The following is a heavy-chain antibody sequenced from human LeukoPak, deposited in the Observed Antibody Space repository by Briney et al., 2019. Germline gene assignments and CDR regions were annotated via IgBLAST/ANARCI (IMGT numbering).Heavy chain of an antibody. J-gene: IGHJ3*02. CDR2: ISAYNGNT. CDR3: ARGDPPGPIVGASRGDAFDI. V-gene: IGHV1-18*01. CDR1: GYTFTSYG. Sequence: SVKVSCKASGYTFTSYGISWVRQAPGQGLEWMGWISAYNGNTNYAQKLQGRVTMTTDTSTSTAYMELRSLRSDDTAVYYCARGDPPGPIVGASRGDAFDIWGQGTMVTVSS. D-gene: IGHD1-26*01.